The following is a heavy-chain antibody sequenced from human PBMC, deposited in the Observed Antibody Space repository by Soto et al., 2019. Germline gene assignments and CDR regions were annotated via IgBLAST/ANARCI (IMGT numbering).Heavy chain of an antibody. CDR2: ITPDGSAT. D-gene: IGHD2-21*01. CDR3: ARDLIMVETPGDDFDY. CDR1: GFTFSSYW. Sequence: EGQLVESGGGLVQPGGSLRLSCAASGFTFSSYWMHWVRQAPGKGLVWVSRITPDGSATSYADSVKGRFTISRDNAKNTLYLQMSSLRADDTAVYYCARDLIMVETPGDDFDYWGQGTLVTVSS. V-gene: IGHV3-74*01. J-gene: IGHJ4*02.